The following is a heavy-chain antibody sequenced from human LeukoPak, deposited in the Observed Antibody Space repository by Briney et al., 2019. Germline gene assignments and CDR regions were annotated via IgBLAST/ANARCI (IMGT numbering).Heavy chain of an antibody. V-gene: IGHV4-61*05. J-gene: IGHJ4*02. CDR1: GGSITSSSSY. D-gene: IGHD6-19*01. CDR2: IYYSGST. Sequence: SETLSLTCPVSGGSITSSSSYWGWIRQPPGKGLEWIGYIYYSGSTNYNPSLKSRVTISVDTSKNQFSLKLSSVTAADTAVYYCAGGKLRSGWYRTFGYWGQGTLVTVSS. CDR3: AGGKLRSGWYRTFGY.